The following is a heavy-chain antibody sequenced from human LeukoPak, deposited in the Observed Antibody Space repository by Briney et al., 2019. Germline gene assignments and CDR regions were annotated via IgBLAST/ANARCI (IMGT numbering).Heavy chain of an antibody. CDR1: GGSISNYW. J-gene: IGHJ5*02. Sequence: PSETLSLTCTVSGGSISNYWWSWIRQPPGKGLEWIGYVFDSGGTNYNPSLKSRVTISVDTSKNQFSLKLNSVTAADTAVYYCARGSGSFSKWFDPWGQGTLVTVSS. CDR3: ARGSGSFSKWFDP. D-gene: IGHD3-10*01. CDR2: VFDSGGT. V-gene: IGHV4-59*01.